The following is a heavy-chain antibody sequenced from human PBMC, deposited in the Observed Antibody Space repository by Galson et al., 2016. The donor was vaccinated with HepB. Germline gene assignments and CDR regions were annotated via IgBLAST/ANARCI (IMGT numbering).Heavy chain of an antibody. J-gene: IGHJ4*02. CDR3: AREGGGYCDSSGYDLGY. CDR2: ISYSGRT. D-gene: IGHD3-22*01. CDR1: GGSVSTYY. Sequence: SETLSLTCTVSGGSVSTYYWSWIRQPPGKGLEYIGYISYSGRTNYNPSLKSRVTISVDTSKNQFSLKLNSVTAADTAVYYCAREGGGYCDSSGYDLGYLGQGTLVTVSS. V-gene: IGHV4-59*02.